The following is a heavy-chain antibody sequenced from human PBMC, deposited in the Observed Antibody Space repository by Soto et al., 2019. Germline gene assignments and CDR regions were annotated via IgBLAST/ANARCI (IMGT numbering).Heavy chain of an antibody. D-gene: IGHD3-3*01. CDR3: AKARYYDVWSGPYYFDY. J-gene: IGHJ4*02. V-gene: IGHV3-23*01. CDR1: GFTFSSYA. Sequence: EVQLLESGGGLVQPGGSLRLSCAASGFTFSSYAMSWVRQAPGKGLEWVSAISGSGGSTYYADSVKGRFTISRDNSKNTLYLQMNSLRAEDTAVYYCAKARYYDVWSGPYYFDYWGQGTLVTFSS. CDR2: ISGSGGST.